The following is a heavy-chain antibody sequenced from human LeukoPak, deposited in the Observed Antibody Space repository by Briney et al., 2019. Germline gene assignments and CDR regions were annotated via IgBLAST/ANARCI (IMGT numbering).Heavy chain of an antibody. V-gene: IGHV3-49*03. D-gene: IGHD5-24*01. Sequence: GGSLRLSCTASGFTFGDYAMSWFRQAPGKGLEWVGFIRSKAYGGTTEYAASVKGRFTISRDDSKRIAYLQMNSLKTEDTAVYYCTRDRIDGYKTIKPYYYYYYYMDVWGKGTTVTVSS. CDR3: TRDRIDGYKTIKPYYYYYYYMDV. J-gene: IGHJ6*03. CDR2: IRSKAYGGTT. CDR1: GFTFGDYA.